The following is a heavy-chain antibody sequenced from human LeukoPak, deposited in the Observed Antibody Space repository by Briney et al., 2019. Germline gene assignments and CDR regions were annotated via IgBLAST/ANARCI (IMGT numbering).Heavy chain of an antibody. D-gene: IGHD3-3*01. CDR1: GYTFTSYG. CDR3: ARAYYDFWSGYYYYYGMDV. Sequence: ASVKVSCKASGYTFTSYGISWVRQAPGQGLECMGWISANNGNTNYAQKLQGRVTMTRNTSISTAYMELSSLRSEDTAVYYCARAYYDFWSGYYYYYGMDVWGQGTTVTVSS. J-gene: IGHJ6*02. CDR2: ISANNGNT. V-gene: IGHV1-18*01.